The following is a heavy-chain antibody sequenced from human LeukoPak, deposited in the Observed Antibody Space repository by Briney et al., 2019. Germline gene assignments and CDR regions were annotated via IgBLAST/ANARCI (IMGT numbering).Heavy chain of an antibody. CDR3: ARGNDYGGNSFDY. D-gene: IGHD4-23*01. V-gene: IGHV3-66*02. CDR1: GFTFSSYS. J-gene: IGHJ4*02. CDR2: IYSGGST. Sequence: GGSLRLSCAASGFTFSSYSIDWVRQAPGKGLEWVSVIYSGGSTYYADSVKGRFTISRDNSKNTLYLQMNSLRAEDTAVYYCARGNDYGGNSFDYWGQGTLVTVSS.